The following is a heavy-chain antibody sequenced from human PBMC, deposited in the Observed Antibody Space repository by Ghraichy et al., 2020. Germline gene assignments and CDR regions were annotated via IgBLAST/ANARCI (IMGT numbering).Heavy chain of an antibody. J-gene: IGHJ2*01. CDR2: IKEDGSEK. CDR3: ARLLMGPWHFDL. Sequence: GGSRRLSCAASGFTFSSYWMSWVRQAPGKGLEWVANIKEDGSEKSYVGFVKGRFTLSRDNAKNSLSLQMSSLRAEDTAIYYCARLLMGPWHFDLWGRGTLVTVSS. V-gene: IGHV3-7*01. CDR1: GFTFSSYW. D-gene: IGHD2-8*01.